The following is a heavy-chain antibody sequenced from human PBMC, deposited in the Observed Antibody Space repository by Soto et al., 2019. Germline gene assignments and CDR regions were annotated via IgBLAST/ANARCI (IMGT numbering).Heavy chain of an antibody. CDR1: GFTYSTYT. CDR3: ARRERAAGTDWWFDP. Sequence: GGSLRLSCAASGFTYSTYTMHWVRQAPGKGLEWVAVISYDGNNKFYADSVKGRFTISRDSTKQTLYLQMNSLRPDDTAVYYRARRERAAGTDWWFDPWGQGTLVTVSS. CDR2: ISYDGNNK. J-gene: IGHJ5*02. V-gene: IGHV3-30-3*01. D-gene: IGHD6-13*01.